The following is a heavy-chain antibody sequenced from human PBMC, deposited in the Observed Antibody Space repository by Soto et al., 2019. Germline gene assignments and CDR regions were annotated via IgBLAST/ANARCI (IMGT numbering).Heavy chain of an antibody. CDR3: ASGAVAGPFYYYYYYGMDV. J-gene: IGHJ6*02. Sequence: SETLSLTCTVSGGSISSSSYYWGWIRQPPGRGLEWIGSIYYSGSTYYNPSLKSRVTISVDTSKNQFSLKLSSVTAADTAVYYCASGAVAGPFYYYYYYGMDVWGQGTTVTVSS. D-gene: IGHD6-19*01. CDR1: GGSISSSSYY. V-gene: IGHV4-39*01. CDR2: IYYSGST.